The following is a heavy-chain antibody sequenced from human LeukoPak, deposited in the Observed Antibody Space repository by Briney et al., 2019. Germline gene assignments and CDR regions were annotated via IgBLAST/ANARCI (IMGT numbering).Heavy chain of an antibody. CDR1: GYTFTSYG. CDR3: ARGRLSGSSHLDR. CDR2: ISAYSGNT. J-gene: IGHJ5*02. Sequence: ASVRVSCKASGYTFTSYGITWVRQAPGQGLEWMGWISAYSGNTNYAQKLQGRVTMTTDTSTYTAYMELRSLRSDDTAVYYCARGRLSGSSHLDRWGQGTLVTVSS. V-gene: IGHV1-18*01. D-gene: IGHD6-13*01.